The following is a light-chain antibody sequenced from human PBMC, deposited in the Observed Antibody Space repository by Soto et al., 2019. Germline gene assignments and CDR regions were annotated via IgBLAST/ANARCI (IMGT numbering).Light chain of an antibody. J-gene: IGKJ4*01. V-gene: IGKV1-39*01. CDR3: QQSYTLPLT. CDR1: QTIDTF. Sequence: DTQLTQSPPSLSASVGDRVTITCRASQTIDTFANWYQQKPGKAPKLLIFGASSLHSGVPSRFSGSGSGTDFTLTITSLQPEDFATYYCQQSYTLPLTFGGGTKVDIK. CDR2: GAS.